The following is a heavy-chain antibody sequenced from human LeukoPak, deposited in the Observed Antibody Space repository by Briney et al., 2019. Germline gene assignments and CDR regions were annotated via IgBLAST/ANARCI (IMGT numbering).Heavy chain of an antibody. CDR2: IRYDGSNK. J-gene: IGHJ4*02. V-gene: IGHV3-30*02. D-gene: IGHD3-22*01. CDR1: GFTFSSYW. Sequence: GGSLRLSCAASGFTFSSYWMHWVRQAPGKGLERVAFIRYDGSNKYYADSVKGRFTISRDNSKNTLYLQMNSLRAEDTAVYYCAKDPTHYRVWDDYDSSVLSCWGQGTLVTVSS. CDR3: AKDPTHYRVWDDYDSSVLSC.